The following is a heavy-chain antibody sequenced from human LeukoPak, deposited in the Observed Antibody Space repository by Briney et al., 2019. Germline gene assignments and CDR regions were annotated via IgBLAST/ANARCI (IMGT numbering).Heavy chain of an antibody. V-gene: IGHV3-30*04. J-gene: IGHJ6*02. Sequence: QPGRSLRLSCAASGFTFSTYAMHWVRQAPGKGLEWVAVISYDGRNKYYADSVKGRFTISRDNSKNTLYLQMNSLRPEDTAVYYCAKLRFLEWLDNYYYGMDVWGQGTTVTVSS. D-gene: IGHD3-3*01. CDR3: AKLRFLEWLDNYYYGMDV. CDR2: ISYDGRNK. CDR1: GFTFSTYA.